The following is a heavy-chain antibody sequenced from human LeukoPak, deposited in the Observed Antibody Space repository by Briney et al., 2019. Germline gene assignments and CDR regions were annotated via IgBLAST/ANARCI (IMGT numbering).Heavy chain of an antibody. D-gene: IGHD2-2*01. CDR1: GFTFSSYA. J-gene: IGHJ4*02. V-gene: IGHV3-23*01. CDR2: ISGSGGNT. Sequence: GGSLRLSCAASGFTFSSYAMSWVRQAPGKGLKWVSSISGSGGNTYYADSVKGRFTISRDNSKNALYLQMSSLRADDTAVYYCAKVGGSTCSSTSCFLGRMGFDYWGQGTLVTVSS. CDR3: AKVGGSTCSSTSCFLGRMGFDY.